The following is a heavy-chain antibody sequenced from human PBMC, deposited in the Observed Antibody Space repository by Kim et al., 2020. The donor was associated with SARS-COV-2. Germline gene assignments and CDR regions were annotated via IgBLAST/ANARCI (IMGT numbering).Heavy chain of an antibody. V-gene: IGHV5-51*01. D-gene: IGHD6-19*01. CDR3: ARAPYGSGWPMDV. CDR2: IYPGDSDT. Sequence: GESLKISCKGSGYSFTSYWIGWVRQMPGKGLEWMGIIYPGDSDTRYSPSFQGQVTISADKSISTAYLQWSSLKASDTAMHYCARAPYGSGWPMDVWGQGTTVTVSS. J-gene: IGHJ6*02. CDR1: GYSFTSYW.